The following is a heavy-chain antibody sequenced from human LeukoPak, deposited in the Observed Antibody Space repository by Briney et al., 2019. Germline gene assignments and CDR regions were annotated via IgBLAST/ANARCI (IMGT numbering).Heavy chain of an antibody. V-gene: IGHV3-21*01. D-gene: IGHD3-16*01. Sequence: PGGSLRLSCAASGFTFNNYSMNWVRQAPGKGLEWVSSISSSSSYIYYADSVKGRFTISRDSAKNSLYLQMNSLRAEDTAVYYRARDARLTFGGVPTPFDYWGQGTLVTVSS. J-gene: IGHJ4*02. CDR1: GFTFNNYS. CDR2: ISSSSSYI. CDR3: ARDARLTFGGVPTPFDY.